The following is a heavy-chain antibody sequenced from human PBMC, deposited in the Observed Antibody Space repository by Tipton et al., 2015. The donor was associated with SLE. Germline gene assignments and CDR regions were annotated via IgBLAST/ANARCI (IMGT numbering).Heavy chain of an antibody. CDR1: GGSISSHY. J-gene: IGHJ4*02. Sequence: TLSLTCTVSGGSISSHYWSWIRQPPGKGLEWIGYIYYSGSTNYNPSLKSRVTISGDTSKNQFSLKLTSVTAADTAMYYCARDLTYAWCYYWGQGTLVTVSS. CDR3: ARDLTYAWCYY. D-gene: IGHD4/OR15-4a*01. CDR2: IYYSGST. V-gene: IGHV4-59*11.